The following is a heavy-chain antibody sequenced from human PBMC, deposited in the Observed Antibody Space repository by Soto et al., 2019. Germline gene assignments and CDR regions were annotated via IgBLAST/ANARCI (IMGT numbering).Heavy chain of an antibody. V-gene: IGHV4-31*03. CDR1: GGSISSTGYY. CDR2: IYYSGSS. CDR3: AKLSLDVYPGYGSDY. Sequence: QVQLQESGPGLVKPSQTLSLTCTVSGGSISSTGYYWSWIRQHPGKGLEWMGYIYYSGSSSYNPSLQGRVSISVVTSQNQSSLKLRSVAAADPAVYYCAKLSLDVYPGYGSDYWGQGTLVTVSS. J-gene: IGHJ4*02. D-gene: IGHD3-9*01.